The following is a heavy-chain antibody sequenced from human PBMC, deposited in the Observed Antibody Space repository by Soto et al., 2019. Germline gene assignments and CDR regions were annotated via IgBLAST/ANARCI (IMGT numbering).Heavy chain of an antibody. V-gene: IGHV2-5*02. Sequence: QITLKESGPTLVRPAQTLTLTCDFSGFSLSTYHMGVAWIRQPPGKPLEWLALIYWDDDKRYSPSLKDRLALSKGTSSNQVVLTITNVDPGDTATYFCAHAGDYDLLTFDHWGPGTLGTVSS. CDR1: GFSLSTYHMG. CDR2: IYWDDDK. D-gene: IGHD4-17*01. CDR3: AHAGDYDLLTFDH. J-gene: IGHJ4*02.